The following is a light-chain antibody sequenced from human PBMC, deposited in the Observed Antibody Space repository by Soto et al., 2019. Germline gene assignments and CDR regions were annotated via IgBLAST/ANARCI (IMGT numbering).Light chain of an antibody. J-gene: IGKJ2*01. CDR3: QQYDNSVYT. CDR2: DAS. V-gene: IGKV1-33*01. CDR1: QDISNY. Sequence: DIQMTQSPSSLSASVGDRVTITCQASQDISNYLNWYQQKQGKAHKLLIYDASNLETGVPSRFSGSGSGTDFTFTISSLQPEDIATYYCQQYDNSVYTFGQGTKLEIK.